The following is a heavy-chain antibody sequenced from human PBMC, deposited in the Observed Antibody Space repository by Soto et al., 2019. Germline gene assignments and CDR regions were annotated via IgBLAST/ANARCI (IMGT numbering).Heavy chain of an antibody. V-gene: IGHV3-9*01. CDR2: ISWNSGTI. D-gene: IGHD3-10*01. J-gene: IGHJ6*02. CDR3: AKDMRGGSSSARYYYGLDV. CDR1: GVTSDRYA. Sequence: RLSCAAAGVTSDRYAMHCVQQAPGKGLDWVSGISWNSGTIVYADSVKGRFTISRDNAKNSLYLQMNSLRGEDTALYYCAKDMRGGSSSARYYYGLDVWGQGTTVTVSS.